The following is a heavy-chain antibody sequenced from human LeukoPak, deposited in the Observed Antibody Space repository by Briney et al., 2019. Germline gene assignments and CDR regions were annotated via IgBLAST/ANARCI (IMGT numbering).Heavy chain of an antibody. CDR3: ARGPHDDATGYSFS. CDR2: ISSNSRTT. Sequence: PGGSLRLSCEASGFIFSTYGMAWVRQAPGKGLGWISYISSNSRTTAYADSVRGRFTISRDNAKNSLSLQINRLRADDTGVYYCARGPHDDATGYSFSWGQGTQVTVSS. CDR1: GFIFSTYG. V-gene: IGHV3-48*01. J-gene: IGHJ5*02. D-gene: IGHD3-9*01.